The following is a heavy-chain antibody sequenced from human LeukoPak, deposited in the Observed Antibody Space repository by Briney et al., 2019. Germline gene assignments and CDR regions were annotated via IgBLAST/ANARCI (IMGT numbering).Heavy chain of an antibody. D-gene: IGHD3-10*01. CDR1: GGSFSGYY. V-gene: IGHV4-34*01. Sequence: SETLSLTCAVYGGSFSGYYWSWLRQPPGKGLEWVGEINHSGSTNYNPSLKSRVTISVDTSKNQFSLKLSSVTAADTAVYYCARDPELWFGEPHPNYGMDVWGKGTTVTVSS. J-gene: IGHJ6*04. CDR2: INHSGST. CDR3: ARDPELWFGEPHPNYGMDV.